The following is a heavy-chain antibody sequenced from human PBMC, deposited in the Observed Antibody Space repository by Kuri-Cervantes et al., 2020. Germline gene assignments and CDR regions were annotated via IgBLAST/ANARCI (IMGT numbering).Heavy chain of an antibody. CDR2: KGYAGEKE. CDR3: AKDHLAAAQGFDAFDI. J-gene: IGHJ3*02. D-gene: IGHD6-13*01. CDR1: GFTFSNYG. V-gene: IGHV3-30*02. Sequence: GESLKISCTASGFTFSNYGMQWVRQAPGKGLEWLAFKGYAGEKEYYTDSVKGRFTISRDNSKNILYLQMNSLRAEDTALYYCAKDHLAAAQGFDAFDIWGQGTMVTVSS.